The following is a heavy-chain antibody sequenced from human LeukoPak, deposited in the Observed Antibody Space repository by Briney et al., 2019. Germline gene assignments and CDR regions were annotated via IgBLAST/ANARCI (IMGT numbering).Heavy chain of an antibody. Sequence: GASAKVSCKASGYTFTGYYMHWVRQAPGQGLEWIGWINPNSGGTNYAQKFQGRVTMTRDTSISIAYMELSRLRSDDTAVYYCVTLLSNAAFDYWGQGTLVTVSS. V-gene: IGHV1-2*02. D-gene: IGHD6-25*01. CDR3: VTLLSNAAFDY. J-gene: IGHJ4*02. CDR2: INPNSGGT. CDR1: GYTFTGYY.